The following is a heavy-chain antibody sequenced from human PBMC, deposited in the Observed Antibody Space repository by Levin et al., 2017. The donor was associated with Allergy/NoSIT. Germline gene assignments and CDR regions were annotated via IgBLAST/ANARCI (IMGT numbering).Heavy chain of an antibody. CDR1: GYSFTSYW. CDR3: ARRGTRDYYYYMDV. D-gene: IGHD1-1*01. Sequence: GESLKISCQGSGYSFTSYWIGWVRPMPGKGLEWVGIIYPGDSDTRYSPSFQGPGTLSADNSISTAYLQWSSLKASDTAIYYCARRGTRDYYYYMDVWGKGTTVTVSS. CDR2: IYPGDSDT. V-gene: IGHV5-51*01. J-gene: IGHJ6*03.